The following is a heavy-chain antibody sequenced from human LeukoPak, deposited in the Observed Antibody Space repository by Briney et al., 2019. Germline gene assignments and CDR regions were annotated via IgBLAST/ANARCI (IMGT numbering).Heavy chain of an antibody. CDR2: IKKEGSEK. CDR3: AREGVHCSGRSCLKAY. Sequence: GGSLRLSCAASGFTFSTYWMSWVRQAPGKGLEGVANIKKEGSEKYYMDSVKGRFTISRDNAENSLCLQMNSLRAEDTAVYYCAREGVHCSGRSCLKAYWGQGTQVTVSS. D-gene: IGHD2-15*01. CDR1: GFTFSTYW. V-gene: IGHV3-7*03. J-gene: IGHJ4*02.